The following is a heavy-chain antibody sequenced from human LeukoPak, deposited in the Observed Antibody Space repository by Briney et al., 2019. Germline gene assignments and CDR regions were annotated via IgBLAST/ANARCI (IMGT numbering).Heavy chain of an antibody. D-gene: IGHD3-22*01. Sequence: GASVKVSCKASGYTFTGYYMHWVRQAPGQGLEWMGWINPNSGGTNYAQNFQGRVTMTTDTSTSTAYMELRSLRSDDTAVYYCARYYDSSGYYYLDYWGQGTLVTVSS. V-gene: IGHV1-2*02. CDR1: GYTFTGYY. CDR3: ARYYDSSGYYYLDY. J-gene: IGHJ4*02. CDR2: INPNSGGT.